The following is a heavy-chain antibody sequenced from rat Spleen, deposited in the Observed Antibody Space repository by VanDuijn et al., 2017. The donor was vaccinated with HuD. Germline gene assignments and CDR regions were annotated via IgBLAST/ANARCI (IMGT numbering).Heavy chain of an antibody. V-gene: IGHV5-19*01. CDR3: ATMGYGGYYFDY. CDR2: ISPSGGST. D-gene: IGHD1-11*01. J-gene: IGHJ2*01. Sequence: EVQLVESGGGLVQPGRSLKLSCAASGFTFSNYGMHWIRQAPTKGLEWVASISPSGGSTYYRDSVNGRFTISRDNAKSTLYLQMDSLRSEDTATYYCATMGYGGYYFDYWGQGVMVTVSS. CDR1: GFTFSNYG.